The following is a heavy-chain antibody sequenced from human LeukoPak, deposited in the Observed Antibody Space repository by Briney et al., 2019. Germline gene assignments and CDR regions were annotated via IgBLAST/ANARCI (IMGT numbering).Heavy chain of an antibody. D-gene: IGHD2-2*01. CDR1: GYTFTSYG. J-gene: IGHJ4*02. V-gene: IGHV1-18*01. CDR3: ARDLWALGYCSSTSCLNFDY. CDR2: ISAYNGNT. Sequence: ASVKASCKASGYTFTSYGISWVRQAPGQGLEWMGWISAYNGNTNYAQKLQGRVTMATDTSTSTAYMELRSLRSDDTAVYYCARDLWALGYCSSTSCLNFDYWGQGTLVTVSS.